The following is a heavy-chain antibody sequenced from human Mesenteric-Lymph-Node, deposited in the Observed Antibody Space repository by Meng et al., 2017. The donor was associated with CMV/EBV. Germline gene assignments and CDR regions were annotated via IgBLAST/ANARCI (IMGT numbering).Heavy chain of an antibody. CDR2: INAGNSNT. D-gene: IGHD3-10*01. CDR3: ARGVLWIGELSPLGY. CDR1: GYTFNKHG. Sequence: GYTFNKHGTHWVREAHRQRPAWMGWINAGNSNTKYAKRFKGRVNITRDTSENTAEMELSSMRTEDKAVYYCARGVLWIGELSPLGYWGQGTLVTVSS. V-gene: IGHV1-3*01. J-gene: IGHJ4*02.